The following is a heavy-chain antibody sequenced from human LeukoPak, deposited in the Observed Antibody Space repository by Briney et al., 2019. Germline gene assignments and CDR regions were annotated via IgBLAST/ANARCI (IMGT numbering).Heavy chain of an antibody. J-gene: IGHJ4*02. D-gene: IGHD3-10*01. CDR1: GFIFSNYW. V-gene: IGHV3-7*04. CDR3: SGGSRFVDY. Sequence: GGSLRLSCAASGFIFSNYWMTWVRQAPGKGLEWVANIKEDGSEKYYVDSAKGRFTISRDNAKNSLFLQMNSLRVEDTAVYYCSGGSRFVDYWGQGTLVTVSS. CDR2: IKEDGSEK.